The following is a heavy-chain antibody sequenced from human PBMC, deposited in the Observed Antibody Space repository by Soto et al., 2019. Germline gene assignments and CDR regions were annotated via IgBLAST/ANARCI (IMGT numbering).Heavy chain of an antibody. Sequence: QVQLVQSGPEVKKPGASVKVSCKASGYSFTTYGLSWVRQAPGHGLEWMGWISSYNDYTDYAQKFQGRVTMTTDTRAQTANIELRSLRADETGGYYCAREGFCAGLGRYRYAYSPPCDYGMDVWGQGTTVTVSS. CDR2: ISSYNDYT. D-gene: IGHD5-18*01. CDR1: GYSFTTYG. V-gene: IGHV1-18*01. J-gene: IGHJ6*02. CDR3: AREGFCAGLGRYRYAYSPPCDYGMDV.